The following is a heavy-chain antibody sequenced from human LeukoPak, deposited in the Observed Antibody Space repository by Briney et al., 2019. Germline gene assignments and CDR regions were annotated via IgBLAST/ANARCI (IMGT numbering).Heavy chain of an antibody. CDR1: RFIFSSTG. V-gene: IGHV3-30*02. J-gene: IGHJ3*02. CDR3: AKFAYNWNAPDGFDM. D-gene: IGHD1-1*01. CDR2: ISYDGSVK. Sequence: GGSLRLSCAASRFIFSSTGMHWVRQAPGKGLEWVAVISYDGSVKHYADSVRGRFTISRDNSKSTLFLQMNSLRTDDTSVYFCAKFAYNWNAPDGFDMWGQGTMVIVSS.